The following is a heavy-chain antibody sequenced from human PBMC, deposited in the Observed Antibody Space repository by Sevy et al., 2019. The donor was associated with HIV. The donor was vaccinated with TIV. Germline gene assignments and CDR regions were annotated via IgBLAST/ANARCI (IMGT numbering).Heavy chain of an antibody. CDR3: AKVDSSGYYSVSGFDY. CDR1: GFTFSSYA. D-gene: IGHD3-22*01. Sequence: GGSLRLSCAASGFTFSSYAMSWVRQAPGKGLEWVSAISGSGGSTYYADSVKGRFTISRDNSKNTLYLQMNSLRAEDTAVYYCAKVDSSGYYSVSGFDYWCQGTLVTVSS. V-gene: IGHV3-23*01. J-gene: IGHJ4*02. CDR2: ISGSGGST.